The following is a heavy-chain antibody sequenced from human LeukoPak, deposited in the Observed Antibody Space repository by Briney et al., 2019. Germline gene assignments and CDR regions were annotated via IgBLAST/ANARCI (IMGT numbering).Heavy chain of an antibody. CDR1: GFTFSSYS. V-gene: IGHV3-21*01. Sequence: GGSLRLACAASGFTFSSYSMNWVRQAPGKGLEWVSSIISSSSYIYYADSVKGRFTISRDNAKNSMYLQMNSLRAEDTAVYYCARGGKNPSGEYWGQGTLVTVSS. CDR2: IISSSSYI. J-gene: IGHJ4*02. D-gene: IGHD2-15*01. CDR3: ARGGKNPSGEY.